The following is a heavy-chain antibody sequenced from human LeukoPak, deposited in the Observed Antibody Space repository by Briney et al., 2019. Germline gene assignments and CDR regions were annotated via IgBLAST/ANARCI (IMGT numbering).Heavy chain of an antibody. J-gene: IGHJ3*02. V-gene: IGHV4-34*01. CDR1: GFTFSSYW. D-gene: IGHD3-10*01. CDR2: INHSGST. Sequence: PGGSLRLSCAASGFTFSSYWMSWVRQPPGKGLEWIGEINHSGSTNYNPSLKSRVTISVDTSKNQFSLKLSSVTAADTAVYYCARVPYYYGSGSWTSGDAFDIWGQGTMVTVSS. CDR3: ARVPYYYGSGSWTSGDAFDI.